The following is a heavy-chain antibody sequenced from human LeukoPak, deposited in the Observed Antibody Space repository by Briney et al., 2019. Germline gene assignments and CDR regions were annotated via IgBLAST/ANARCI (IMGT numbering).Heavy chain of an antibody. V-gene: IGHV3-74*01. CDR1: GFTFSSYW. D-gene: IGHD3-22*01. CDR2: INSDGSST. Sequence: GGSLRLSCAASGFTFSSYWMHWVRQAPGKGLVWVSRINSDGSSTSYADSVKGRFTISRDNAKNTLYLQMNSLRAEDTAVYYCAKDLGWIYYDTSGYSDYWGQGTLVTVSS. J-gene: IGHJ4*02. CDR3: AKDLGWIYYDTSGYSDY.